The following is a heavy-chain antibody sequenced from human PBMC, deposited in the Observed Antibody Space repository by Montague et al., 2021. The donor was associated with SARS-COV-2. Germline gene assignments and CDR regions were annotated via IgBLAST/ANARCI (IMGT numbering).Heavy chain of an antibody. CDR2: XYWDDDK. Sequence: PALVKPTQTLTLTCTFSGFSLNTSGVGVGWVRQPPGKALEWLALXYWDDDKRYSPSLKSRSTISKDTTKNEVVLTVANMDPVDTATYYCARYGDYGSWFDSWGQGTLVTVSS. V-gene: IGHV2-5*02. J-gene: IGHJ5*01. CDR3: ARYGDYGSWFDS. CDR1: GFSLNTSGVG. D-gene: IGHD4-17*01.